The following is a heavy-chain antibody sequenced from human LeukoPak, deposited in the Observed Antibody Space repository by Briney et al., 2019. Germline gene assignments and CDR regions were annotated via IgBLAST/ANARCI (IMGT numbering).Heavy chain of an antibody. V-gene: IGHV3-30-3*01. CDR2: LSNDGHFK. Sequence: GRSLRLSCAASGFTFSTYTIHWVRQAPGKGLEWVAVLSNDGHFKYYADSVKGRFTISRDNSKSTLFLQMNSLTIEDTAVYYCARETRLPHNDILINRRAFDIWGQGTILTVSS. J-gene: IGHJ3*02. D-gene: IGHD3-9*01. CDR1: GFTFSTYT. CDR3: ARETRLPHNDILINRRAFDI.